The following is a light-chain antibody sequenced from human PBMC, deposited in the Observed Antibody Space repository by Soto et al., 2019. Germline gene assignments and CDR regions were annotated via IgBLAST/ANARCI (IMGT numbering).Light chain of an antibody. J-gene: IGKJ5*01. CDR1: QSVSSN. CDR2: AAS. Sequence: EIVMTQSPATLSVSPGERATLSCRASQSVSSNLAWYQQKPGQPPRLLIYAASTRVTTIPARFSGSEFGTEFTLTISSLQSEDFAVYYCQQRSNWPSITFGQGTRLEIK. V-gene: IGKV3-15*01. CDR3: QQRSNWPSIT.